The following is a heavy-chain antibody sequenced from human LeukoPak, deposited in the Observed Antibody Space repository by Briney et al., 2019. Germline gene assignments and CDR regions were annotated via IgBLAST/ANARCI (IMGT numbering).Heavy chain of an antibody. Sequence: SVKVSCKASGGTFSSYAISWVRQAPGQGLEWMGGIIPIFGTANYAQKLQGRVTMTTDTSTSTAYMELRSLRSDDTAVYYCARRPLIAAGIPWSDYWGQGTLVTVSS. D-gene: IGHD6-13*01. J-gene: IGHJ4*02. CDR2: IIPIFGTA. V-gene: IGHV1-69*05. CDR3: ARRPLIAAGIPWSDY. CDR1: GGTFSSYA.